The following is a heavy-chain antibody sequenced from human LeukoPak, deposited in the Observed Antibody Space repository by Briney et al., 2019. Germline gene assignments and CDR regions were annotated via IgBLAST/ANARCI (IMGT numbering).Heavy chain of an antibody. D-gene: IGHD3-3*01. Sequence: SETLSLTCTVSGGSISSYYWSWIRQPAGKGLEWIGRIYISGSIKYNPSLKSRVTISVDTSMNQFSLKLSSVTAADTAVYYCARDFWSGSNWFDPWGQGTLVTVSS. J-gene: IGHJ5*02. CDR1: GGSISSYY. CDR2: IYISGSI. CDR3: ARDFWSGSNWFDP. V-gene: IGHV4-4*07.